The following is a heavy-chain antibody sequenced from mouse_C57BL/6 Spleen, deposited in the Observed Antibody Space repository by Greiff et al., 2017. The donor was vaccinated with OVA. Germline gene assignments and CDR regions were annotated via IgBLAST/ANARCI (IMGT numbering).Heavy chain of an antibody. CDR1: GYTFTSYW. D-gene: IGHD3-2*02. CDR2: IDPSDSYT. J-gene: IGHJ4*01. CDR3: ARARRLRSSMDY. V-gene: IGHV1-69*01. Sequence: QVQLQQPGAELVMPGASVKLSCKASGYTFTSYWMHWVKQRPGQGLEWIGEIDPSDSYTNYNQKFKGKFTLTVDKSSSTTYMQLSSLTSEDSAVYYCARARRLRSSMDYWGQGTSVTVSS.